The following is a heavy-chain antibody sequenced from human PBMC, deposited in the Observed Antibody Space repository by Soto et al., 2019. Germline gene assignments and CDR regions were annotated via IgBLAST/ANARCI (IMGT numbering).Heavy chain of an antibody. J-gene: IGHJ2*01. CDR1: GYNFSNNW. Sequence: PGESLKISCKGYGYNFSNNWIAWVRQMPGKGLEWMGIIYPGDSDTRYNPSFRGQVTMSADKSISTASLQWTSLMASDTAIYYCARHHGGYGWYFDLWGRGTLVTVSS. D-gene: IGHD6-25*01. V-gene: IGHV5-51*01. CDR2: IYPGDSDT. CDR3: ARHHGGYGWYFDL.